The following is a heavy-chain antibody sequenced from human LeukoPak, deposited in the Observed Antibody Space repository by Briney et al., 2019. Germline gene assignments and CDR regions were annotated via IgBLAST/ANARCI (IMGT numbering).Heavy chain of an antibody. CDR1: GGSFSDYY. J-gene: IGHJ4*02. CDR3: ARDRGPYSGYDSYYFDY. D-gene: IGHD5-12*01. Sequence: DPSETLSLTCAVYGGSFSDYYWSWIRQHPGKGLEWLGYIYYSGSTYYNPSLKSRVTISVDTSKNQFSLKLSSVTAADTAVYYCARDRGPYSGYDSYYFDYWGQGTLVTVSS. V-gene: IGHV4-31*11. CDR2: IYYSGST.